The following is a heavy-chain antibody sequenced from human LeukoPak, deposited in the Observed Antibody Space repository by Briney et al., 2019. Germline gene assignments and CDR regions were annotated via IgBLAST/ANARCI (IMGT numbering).Heavy chain of an antibody. J-gene: IGHJ4*02. V-gene: IGHV1-2*02. D-gene: IGHD6-19*01. CDR1: GYTFTSYY. CDR2: INPNSGGT. Sequence: ASVKVSCKASGYTFTSYYMHWVRQAPGQGLEWMGWINPNSGGTNYAQKFQGRVTMTRDTSISTAYMELSRLRSDDTAVYYCAIGYSSGWYQFDYWGQGTLVTVSS. CDR3: AIGYSSGWYQFDY.